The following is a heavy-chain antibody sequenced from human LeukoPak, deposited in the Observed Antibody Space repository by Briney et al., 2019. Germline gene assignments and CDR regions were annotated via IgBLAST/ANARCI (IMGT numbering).Heavy chain of an antibody. Sequence: GGSLRLSCAASGFTFSSYSMNWVCQPPGQGLERVSSISSSSSYTYYADSVKGRFTISRDNAKNSLYLQMNSLRAEDTAVYYGARGLYAGDYWGQGTLVTVSS. V-gene: IGHV3-21*01. D-gene: IGHD2-8*01. CDR1: GFTFSSYS. J-gene: IGHJ4*02. CDR2: ISSSSSYT. CDR3: ARGLYAGDY.